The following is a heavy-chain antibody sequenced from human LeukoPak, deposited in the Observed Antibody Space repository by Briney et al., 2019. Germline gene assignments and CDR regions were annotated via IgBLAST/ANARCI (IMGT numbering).Heavy chain of an antibody. CDR1: GYTFTGYY. V-gene: IGHV1-2*02. CDR3: ARDRYCTNGVCGFWFDP. D-gene: IGHD2-8*01. J-gene: IGHJ5*02. Sequence: ASVKVSCKASGYTFTGYYMHWVRQAPGQGLEWMGWINPNRGGTNYAQKVQGRVTMTRDTSISTAYMELSRLRSDDTAVYYCARDRYCTNGVCGFWFDPWGQGTLVTVSS. CDR2: INPNRGGT.